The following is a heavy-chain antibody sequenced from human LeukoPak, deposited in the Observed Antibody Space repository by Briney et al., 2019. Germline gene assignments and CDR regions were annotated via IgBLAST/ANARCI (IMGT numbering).Heavy chain of an antibody. J-gene: IGHJ4*02. CDR2: IHYSGSS. D-gene: IGHD2-15*01. V-gene: IGHV4-59*08. CDR1: GDSISSFY. CDR3: VLAPNSNWFDF. Sequence: SETLSLTCSVSGDSISSFYWNWIRQSPGRGLEWIGNIHYSGSSIYNRSLRSRVTMSIDTSKKQFFLNLRSVTAADTAVYYCVLAPNSNWFDFWGQGTLVTVSS.